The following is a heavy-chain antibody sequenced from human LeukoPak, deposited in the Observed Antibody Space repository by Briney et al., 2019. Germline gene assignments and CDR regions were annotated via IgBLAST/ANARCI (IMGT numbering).Heavy chain of an antibody. CDR1: GFTFSSYA. CDR2: IRGSGGGT. J-gene: IGHJ4*02. CDR3: ARGFAPAYNFGVFDY. Sequence: GGSLRLSCAASGFTFSSYAMSWVRQAPGKGLEWVSTIRGSGGGTYYADSVKGRFTISRDNSKNTVSLQMNSLRVEDTAVYYCARGFAPAYNFGVFDYWGQGTLVTVSS. D-gene: IGHD5-18*01. V-gene: IGHV3-23*01.